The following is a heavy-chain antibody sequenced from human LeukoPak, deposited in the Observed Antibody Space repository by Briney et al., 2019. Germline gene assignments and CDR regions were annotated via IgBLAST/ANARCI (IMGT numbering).Heavy chain of an antibody. CDR1: GFTFSSHS. Sequence: GGSLRLSCSASGFTFSSHSMGWGRQPPGHGLELVATIGLDGAQKDFVDSVKGRFTLSRDNAKNSLFLEMNRLRVEDTAVYYCARWRGLQSEFDCWGQGTLVTVSS. CDR2: IGLDGAQK. V-gene: IGHV3-7*01. D-gene: IGHD5-24*01. CDR3: ARWRGLQSEFDC. J-gene: IGHJ4*02.